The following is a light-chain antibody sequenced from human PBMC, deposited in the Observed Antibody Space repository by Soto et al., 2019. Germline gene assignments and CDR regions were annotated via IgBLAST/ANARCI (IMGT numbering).Light chain of an antibody. CDR1: NIGSKS. CDR2: DDR. CDR3: QEWDSTLDQWI. V-gene: IGLV3-21*02. Sequence: SYELTQPPSVSVAPGQTATITCGGNNIGSKSVHWYQQRPGQAPVLGVYDDRDRPSGIPDRFSGSNSGNTATLTISRVEVGDEAEYHCQEWDSTLDQWIFGRGTKLTVL. J-gene: IGLJ2*01.